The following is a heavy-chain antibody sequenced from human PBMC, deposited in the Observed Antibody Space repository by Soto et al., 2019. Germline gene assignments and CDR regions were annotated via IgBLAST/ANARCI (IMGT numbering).Heavy chain of an antibody. Sequence: EVQLVESGGGLVQPGGSLRLSCAASGFTFSRFDMHWVRQVAGKGLEWISTIGSAGDTYFSDSVRGRFTISRGNGKNSLYLQMNSLRAGDTAVYYCARGDEGLFDYGMDVWGQGTTVTVS. J-gene: IGHJ6*02. CDR1: GFTFSRFD. D-gene: IGHD2-21*02. CDR2: IGSAGDT. CDR3: ARGDEGLFDYGMDV. V-gene: IGHV3-13*01.